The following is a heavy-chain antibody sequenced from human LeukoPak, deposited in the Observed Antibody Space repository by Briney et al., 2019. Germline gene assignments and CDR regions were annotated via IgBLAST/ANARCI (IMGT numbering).Heavy chain of an antibody. D-gene: IGHD3-10*01. CDR2: INPNSGGT. V-gene: IGHV1-2*02. J-gene: IGHJ4*02. CDR1: GYTFTGYY. Sequence: ASVKVSCKASGYTFTGYYMHWVRQAPGQGLEWMGWINPNSGGTNYAQKLQGRVTMTTDTSTSTAYMELKSLRSDDTAVYYCARELGNYYGSGSYYNLDYWGPRTLVTVSS. CDR3: ARELGNYYGSGSYYNLDY.